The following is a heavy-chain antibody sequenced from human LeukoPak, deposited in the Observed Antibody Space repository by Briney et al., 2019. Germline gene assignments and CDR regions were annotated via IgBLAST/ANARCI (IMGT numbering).Heavy chain of an antibody. J-gene: IGHJ5*02. CDR1: GCSFTSHY. CDR2: INPSGSST. D-gene: IGHD1-26*01. Sequence: ASVKVSCKASGCSFTSHYMHWVRQAPGQGLEWLGLINPSGSSTLYAQKFQGRVTMTRDMSTTTDYMELSSLRSEDTAVYYCARDNSVGDVAWWFDPWGQGTLVTVSS. CDR3: ARDNSVGDVAWWFDP. V-gene: IGHV1-46*01.